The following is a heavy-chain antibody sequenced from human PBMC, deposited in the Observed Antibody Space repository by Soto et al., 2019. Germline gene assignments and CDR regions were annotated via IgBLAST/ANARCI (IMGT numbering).Heavy chain of an antibody. Sequence: GGSLTLSCASSGFTFGSYGMNWVRQAPGKGLECVAVISYEGSNNYYADSVKGRFTISKANYKYTMHLQMKSLRAEDTAVYYCAKDQSGGMDVWGQGTTVTVS. CDR1: GFTFGSYG. V-gene: IGHV3-30*18. CDR2: ISYEGSNN. J-gene: IGHJ6*02. CDR3: AKDQSGGMDV.